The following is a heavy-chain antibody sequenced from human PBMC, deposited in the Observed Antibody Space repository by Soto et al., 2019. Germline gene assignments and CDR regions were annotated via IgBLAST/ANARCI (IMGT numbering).Heavy chain of an antibody. Sequence: SETLSLTCAVYGGSFSGYYWSWIRQPPGKGLEWIGEINHSGSTNYNPSLKSRVTISVDTSKNQFSLKLSSVTAADTAVYYCARALRADISVAGSCNFDYWGQGTLVTVSS. CDR1: GGSFSGYY. D-gene: IGHD6-19*01. CDR3: ARALRADISVAGSCNFDY. V-gene: IGHV4-34*01. CDR2: INHSGST. J-gene: IGHJ4*02.